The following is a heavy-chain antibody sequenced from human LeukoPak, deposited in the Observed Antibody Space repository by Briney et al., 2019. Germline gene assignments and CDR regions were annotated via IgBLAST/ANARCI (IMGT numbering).Heavy chain of an antibody. V-gene: IGHV4-34*01. CDR1: GGSFSGYY. D-gene: IGHD6-13*01. J-gene: IGHJ4*02. CDR3: ARGGRSSWYKTFDY. Sequence: SETLSLTCAVYGGSFSGYYWSWIRQPPGKGLEWIGEINHSGSTNYNPSLKSRVTISVDTSKNQFSLKLSSVTAADTAVYYCARGGRSSWYKTFDYWGQGTLVTVSS. CDR2: INHSGST.